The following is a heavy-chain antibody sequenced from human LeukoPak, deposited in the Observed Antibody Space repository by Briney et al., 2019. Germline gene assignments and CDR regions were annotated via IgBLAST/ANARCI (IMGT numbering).Heavy chain of an antibody. CDR2: IYSGGST. CDR1: GFTVSSNY. J-gene: IGHJ4*02. CDR3: ARDSTGLRYFDY. D-gene: IGHD4-17*01. V-gene: IGHV3-53*01. Sequence: GGSLRLSCAASGFTVSSNYMNWVRQAPGKGLEWVSVIYSGGSTYYADSVKGRFTISRDNSKNTLYIQMNSLRAEDTAVYYCARDSTGLRYFDYWGQGTLVTVSS.